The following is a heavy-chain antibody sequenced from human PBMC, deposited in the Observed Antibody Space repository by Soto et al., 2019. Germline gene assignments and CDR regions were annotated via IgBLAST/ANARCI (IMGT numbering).Heavy chain of an antibody. CDR2: ISYDGSNK. V-gene: IGHV3-30*03. J-gene: IGHJ4*02. Sequence: AGGSLRLSCAASGFTFSSYGMHWVRQAPGKGLEWVAVISYDGSNKYYADSVKGRFTISRDNSKNTLYLQMNSLRAEDTAVYYCARYFRGSGRYFFDHWGQGTLVTVSS. CDR1: GFTFSSYG. D-gene: IGHD6-19*01. CDR3: ARYFRGSGRYFFDH.